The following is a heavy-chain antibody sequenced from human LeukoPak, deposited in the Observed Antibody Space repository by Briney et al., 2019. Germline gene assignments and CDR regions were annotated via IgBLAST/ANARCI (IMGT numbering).Heavy chain of an antibody. D-gene: IGHD3-22*01. V-gene: IGHV1-69*04. CDR1: VGTFSSYA. CDR3: ARLSRYYDSSGYYYSGWFDP. J-gene: IGHJ5*02. Sequence: ASVKVSCKASVGTFSSYAISWVRQAPGQGLEWMGRIIPIFGIANYAQKFQGRVTITADKSTSTAYMELSSLRSEDTAVYYCARLSRYYDSSGYYYSGWFDPWGQGTLVTVSS. CDR2: IIPIFGIA.